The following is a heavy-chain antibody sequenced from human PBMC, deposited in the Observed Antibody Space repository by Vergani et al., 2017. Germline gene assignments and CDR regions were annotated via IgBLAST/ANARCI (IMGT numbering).Heavy chain of an antibody. V-gene: IGHV2-26*01. CDR3: ARTALXSSGWYGVDYYCYDYMDV. CDR2: IFSNDEK. CDR1: GFSLSNARMG. J-gene: IGHJ6*03. Sequence: QVTLKESGPVLVKPTETLTLTCTVSGFSLSNARMGVSWIRQPPGKALEWLAHIFSNDEKSYSTSLKSRLTISKDTSKSQVVLTMTNMDPVDTATHYCARTALXSSGWYGVDYYCYDYMDVWGKGTTVTVSS. D-gene: IGHD6-19*01.